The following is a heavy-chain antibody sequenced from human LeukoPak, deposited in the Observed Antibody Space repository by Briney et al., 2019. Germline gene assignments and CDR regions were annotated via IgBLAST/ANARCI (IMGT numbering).Heavy chain of an antibody. J-gene: IGHJ4*02. CDR3: ARDLYCSSTSCYDWFNYFDY. CDR2: VNPNSGGT. Sequence: GASVKVSCKASGYTFTGYYMHWVRQAPGQGLEWMGWVNPNSGGTNYAQKFQGRVTMTRDTSISTAYMELSRLRSDDTAVYYCARDLYCSSTSCYDWFNYFDYWGQGTLVTVSS. D-gene: IGHD2-2*01. CDR1: GYTFTGYY. V-gene: IGHV1-2*02.